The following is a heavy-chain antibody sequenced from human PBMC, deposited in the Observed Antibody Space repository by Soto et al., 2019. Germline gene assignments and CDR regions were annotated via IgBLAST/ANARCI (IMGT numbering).Heavy chain of an antibody. CDR1: GYTFTSYG. J-gene: IGHJ5*02. Sequence: QVQLVQSGAEVKKPGASVKVSCKASGYTFTSYGISWVRQAPGQGLEWMGWISAYNGNTNYAQKLQGRVTMTTDTATSTADMELRSLRSDDTAVYYCARGAMPGGSGSHWFDPWGQGTLVTVSS. CDR3: ARGAMPGGSGSHWFDP. D-gene: IGHD3-3*01. CDR2: ISAYNGNT. V-gene: IGHV1-18*01.